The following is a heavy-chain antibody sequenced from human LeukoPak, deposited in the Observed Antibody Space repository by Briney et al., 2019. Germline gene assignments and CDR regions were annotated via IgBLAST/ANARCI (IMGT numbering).Heavy chain of an antibody. D-gene: IGHD5-24*01. CDR1: GGSISSYY. CDR2: IYYSGST. J-gene: IGHJ4*02. Sequence: KASETLSLTCTVSGGSISSYYWSWIRQPPGKGLEWIGYIYYSGSTNYNPSLKSRVTISVDTSKNQFSLKLSSVTAADTAVYYCARDVRRDGYSNFDYWGQGTLVTVSS. V-gene: IGHV4-59*01. CDR3: ARDVRRDGYSNFDY.